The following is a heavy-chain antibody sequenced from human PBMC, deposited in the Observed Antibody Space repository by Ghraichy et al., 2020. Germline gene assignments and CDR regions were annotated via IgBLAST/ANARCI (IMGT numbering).Heavy chain of an antibody. Sequence: GGSLRLSCAASGFTFSTYEMNWVRQAPGKGLEWVSYIYNSGATIYYADSVKGRFTISRDNAKNSLYLQMNSLRAEDTAVYYCAREATEDQFDYWGQGTLVTVSP. CDR1: GFTFSTYE. CDR3: AREATEDQFDY. CDR2: IYNSGATI. J-gene: IGHJ4*02. V-gene: IGHV3-48*03.